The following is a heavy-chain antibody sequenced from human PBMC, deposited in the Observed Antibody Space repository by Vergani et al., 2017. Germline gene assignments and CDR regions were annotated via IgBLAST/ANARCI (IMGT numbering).Heavy chain of an antibody. Sequence: QLQLQESGPGLVKPSATLSLTCSVSGASIRSSNYYWGWIRQPPGKGLEWIASIYYSGSTYYNPSLKSRVTISVDTSKNQFSLKLSSVAAADTAVYYCAREAYGMDVWGQGTTVTVSS. J-gene: IGHJ6*02. V-gene: IGHV4-39*07. CDR3: AREAYGMDV. CDR2: IYYSGST. CDR1: GASIRSSNYY.